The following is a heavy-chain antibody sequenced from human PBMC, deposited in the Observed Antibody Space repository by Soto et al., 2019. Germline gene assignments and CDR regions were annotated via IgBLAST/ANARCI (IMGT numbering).Heavy chain of an antibody. V-gene: IGHV1-69*13. CDR1: GGTFSSYA. D-gene: IGHD5-18*01. Sequence: AASVKVSCKASGGTFSSYAISWVRQAPGQGLEWMGGIIPIFGTANYAQKFQGRVTITADESTSTAYMELSSLRSEDTAVYYCARGSPIGYSYGYHYYYGMDVWGQGTTVTVSS. CDR3: ARGSPIGYSYGYHYYYGMDV. J-gene: IGHJ6*02. CDR2: IIPIFGTA.